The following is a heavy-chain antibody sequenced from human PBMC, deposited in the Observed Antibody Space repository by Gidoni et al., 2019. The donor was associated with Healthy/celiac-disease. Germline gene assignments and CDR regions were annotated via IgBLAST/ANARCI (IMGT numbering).Heavy chain of an antibody. CDR3: ARHDKIAVAGMDY. D-gene: IGHD6-19*01. Sequence: QLQLQESGPGLVKPSETLSLTCTVSGGSISSSSYYWGWIRQPPGKGLEWIGSTYYSGSTYYNPSLKSRVTISVDTSKNQFSLKLSSVTAADTAVYYCARHDKIAVAGMDYWGQGTLVTVSS. V-gene: IGHV4-39*01. J-gene: IGHJ4*02. CDR2: TYYSGST. CDR1: GGSISSSSYY.